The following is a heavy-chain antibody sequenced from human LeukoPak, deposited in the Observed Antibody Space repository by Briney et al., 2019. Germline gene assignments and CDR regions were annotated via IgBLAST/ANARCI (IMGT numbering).Heavy chain of an antibody. CDR1: GYTFTSYG. Sequence: GASVKVSCKASGYTFTSYGISWVRQAPGQGLEWMGWISAYNGNTNYAQKLQGRVTMTTDTSTSTAYMELRSLRSDDTAVYYCARASLRYFDWSSIGYWGQGTLVTVSS. J-gene: IGHJ4*02. D-gene: IGHD3-9*01. CDR3: ARASLRYFDWSSIGY. CDR2: ISAYNGNT. V-gene: IGHV1-18*01.